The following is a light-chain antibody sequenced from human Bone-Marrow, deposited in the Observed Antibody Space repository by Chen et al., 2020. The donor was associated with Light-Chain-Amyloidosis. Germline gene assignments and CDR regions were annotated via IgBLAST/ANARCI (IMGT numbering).Light chain of an antibody. CDR1: QSISSSH. CDR3: LQYGTSPPRT. V-gene: IGKV3-20*01. J-gene: IGKJ1*01. CDR2: GAS. Sequence: EIVLTQSPGTLSLSPGERATLSCRASQSISSSHLSWYQQKPGQTPRLVIYGASTRATGTPDRFRGRGSGTDFTLTIIRLEPEDSAVYFCLQYGTSPPRTFGQGTEMEIK.